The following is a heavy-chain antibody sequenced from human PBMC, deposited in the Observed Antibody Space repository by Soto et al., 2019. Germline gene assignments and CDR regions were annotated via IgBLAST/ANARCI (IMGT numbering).Heavy chain of an antibody. CDR3: ARVPGYSSPYYGMDV. J-gene: IGHJ6*02. D-gene: IGHD6-13*01. CDR2: IYYSGST. Sequence: QVQLQESGPGLVKPSQTLSLTCTVSRGSISSGDYYWSWIRQPPGKGLEWIGYIYYSGSTYYNPSLKSRITISVDTSKNQFSLKLSSVTAADTAVYYCARVPGYSSPYYGMDVWGQGTTVTVSS. CDR1: RGSISSGDYY. V-gene: IGHV4-30-4*01.